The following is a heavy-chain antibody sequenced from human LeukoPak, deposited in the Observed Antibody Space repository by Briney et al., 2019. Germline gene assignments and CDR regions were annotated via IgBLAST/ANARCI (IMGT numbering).Heavy chain of an antibody. V-gene: IGHV3-74*01. CDR1: GFTFSSYW. CDR3: ANGAFRLYYVDV. D-gene: IGHD2/OR15-2a*01. Sequence: TGGSLRLSCAAPGFTFSSYWMHWVRQAPGKGLMWVSRINMDGSTTNYADSVKGRFTISRDNAKNTLYLEMNSLRAEDTAVYFCANGAFRLYYVDVWGKGTTVTVSS. J-gene: IGHJ6*03. CDR2: INMDGSTT.